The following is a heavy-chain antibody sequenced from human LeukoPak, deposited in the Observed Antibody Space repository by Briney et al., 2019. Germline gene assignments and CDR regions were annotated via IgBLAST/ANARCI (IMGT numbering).Heavy chain of an antibody. D-gene: IGHD5-12*01. CDR2: ISNSGSSI. V-gene: IGHV3-11*01. CDR1: GFTFSDYY. CDR3: LNSGYNLGPPG. J-gene: IGHJ4*02. Sequence: GGSLRLSCAASGFTFSDYYMSWIRQAPGKGLEWVSYISNSGSSIYYADSVKGRFTISRDDAKNSLYLQMNSLRAEDTAVYYCLNSGYNLGPPGWGQGTLVTVSS.